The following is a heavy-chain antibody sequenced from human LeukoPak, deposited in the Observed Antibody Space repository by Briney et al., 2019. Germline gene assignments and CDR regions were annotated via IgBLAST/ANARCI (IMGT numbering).Heavy chain of an antibody. CDR1: GFTFSSYS. J-gene: IGHJ4*02. D-gene: IGHD5/OR15-5a*01. CDR3: ARGGVYSQGFDY. Sequence: PGGSLRLSCVASGFTFSSYSMNWARQAPGKGLEWVSSISTTSDYIYYAGSLKGRLTISRDNAKNSLYLQMNSLRAEDTAVYYCARGGVYSQGFDYWGQGTLVTVSS. V-gene: IGHV3-21*01. CDR2: ISTTSDYI.